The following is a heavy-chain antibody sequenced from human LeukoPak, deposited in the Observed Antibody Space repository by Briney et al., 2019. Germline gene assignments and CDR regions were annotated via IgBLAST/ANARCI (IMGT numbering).Heavy chain of an antibody. CDR3: ARSSSSWYFWFDP. CDR1: GFTFSSYN. Sequence: GGSLRLACAASGFTFSSYNMNWVGQAPGKGLEWVSYISSSSSTIYYADSVKGRFTISRDNAKNSLYLQVNSLRAEDTAVYYCARSSSSWYFWFDPWGQGTLVTVSS. J-gene: IGHJ5*02. CDR2: ISSSSSTI. V-gene: IGHV3-48*01. D-gene: IGHD6-13*01.